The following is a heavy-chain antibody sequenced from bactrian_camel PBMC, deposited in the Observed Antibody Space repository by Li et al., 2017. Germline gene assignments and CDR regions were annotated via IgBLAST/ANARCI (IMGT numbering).Heavy chain of an antibody. D-gene: IGHD2*01. J-gene: IGHJ4*01. CDR3: AVADSAGDCYSASEYNY. V-gene: IGHV3S1*01. Sequence: HVQLVESGGGSVQAGGSLSLSCAVSGPAHLKNCMGWVRQAPGKEREGVAGIDTGDGGTVYADSVKGRFAVSLSSAKNTLYLHMNSLKPDDTAMYVCAVADSAGDCYSASEYNYWGQGTQVTVS. CDR1: GPAHLKNC. CDR2: IDTGDGGT.